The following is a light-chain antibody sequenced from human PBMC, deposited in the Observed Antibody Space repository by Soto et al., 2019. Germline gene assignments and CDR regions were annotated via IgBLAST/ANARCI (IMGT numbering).Light chain of an antibody. CDR3: QQRRNWPPGIT. V-gene: IGKV3-11*01. CDR2: DSS. J-gene: IGKJ5*01. CDR1: QSVGSS. Sequence: EIVLTQSPATMSFSPGERAPLSGRASQSVGSSLAWSQQKPGQAPSLLIYDSSNRATGIPARSSVSGTGTDFTLTISSLEPEDFAFYYCQQRRNWPPGITFGQGTRLEI.